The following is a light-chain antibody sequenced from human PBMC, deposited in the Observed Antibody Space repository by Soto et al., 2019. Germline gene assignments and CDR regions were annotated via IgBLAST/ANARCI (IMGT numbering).Light chain of an antibody. CDR3: QQYNSYLIT. V-gene: IGKV1-5*03. CDR1: QSISSW. CDR2: KAS. Sequence: DIQMTQSPSTLSASVGDRVTITCRASQSISSWLAWYQQKPGKAPKLLNYKASSLESGVPSRFSGSGSGTEFTLTISSLQHDDFATSYCQQYNSYLITFGQGTRLEIK. J-gene: IGKJ5*01.